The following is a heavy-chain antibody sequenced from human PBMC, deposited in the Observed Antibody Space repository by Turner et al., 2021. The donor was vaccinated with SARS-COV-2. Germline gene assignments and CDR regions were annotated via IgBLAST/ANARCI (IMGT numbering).Heavy chain of an antibody. D-gene: IGHD3-3*01. CDR1: GGSLSGYY. CDR3: ARGDYPRKAGVV. V-gene: IGHV4-34*01. Sequence: QVQLQQWGAGPLKPSETLSLICAVNGGSLSGYYWTWIRQPPGKGLEWIGEVHPYGNTYFNPSRKSRVSMLVDTSKNQFALKMNFVTGADTAFYCGARGDYPRKAGVVWGQGTLVTVSS. CDR2: VHPYGNT. J-gene: IGHJ4*02.